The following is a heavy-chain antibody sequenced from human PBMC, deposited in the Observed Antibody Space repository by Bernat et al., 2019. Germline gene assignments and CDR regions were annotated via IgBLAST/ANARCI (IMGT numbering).Heavy chain of an antibody. CDR1: GGSISSGGYS. Sequence: QLQLQESGSGLVKPSQTLSLTCAVSGGSISSGGYSWRWIRQPPGKCLEWIGYIYHSGSTYYNPSLKSRVTISVDRTKSQFSMKLSSVTAEDTAVYDCARGEYYDSSGYPSFGYWGQGTLVTVSS. J-gene: IGHJ4*02. V-gene: IGHV4-30-2*01. D-gene: IGHD3-22*01. CDR3: ARGEYYDSSGYPSFGY. CDR2: IYHSGST.